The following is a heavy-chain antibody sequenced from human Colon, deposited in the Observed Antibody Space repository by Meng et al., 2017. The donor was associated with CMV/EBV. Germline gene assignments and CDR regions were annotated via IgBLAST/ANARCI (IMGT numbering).Heavy chain of an antibody. Sequence: ESLKISCAASGFTFSNAWMTWVRQPPGKGLEWIGYISYSGNTNYNPSLKSRLTIEVDTSRNQFSLKLTSVSAADTAVYYCAREPYSSFFDYWGQGTLVTVSS. J-gene: IGHJ4*02. V-gene: IGHV4-59*01. CDR3: AREPYSSFFDY. CDR1: GFTFSNAW. D-gene: IGHD6-6*01. CDR2: ISYSGNT.